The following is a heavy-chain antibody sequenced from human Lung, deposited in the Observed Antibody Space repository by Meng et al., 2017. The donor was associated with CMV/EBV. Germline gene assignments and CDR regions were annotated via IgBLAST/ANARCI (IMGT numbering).Heavy chain of an antibody. V-gene: IGHV4-34*01. Sequence: SETLSLTCAVYGGSFSGYYWSWIRQPPGKGLEWIGEINHSGSTNYNPSLKSRVTISVDTSKNQFSLKLSSVTAADTAVYYCARGTFPLIVVVPAAKGAFDYWXQGPXVTVSS. D-gene: IGHD2-2*01. J-gene: IGHJ4*02. CDR1: GGSFSGYY. CDR3: ARGTFPLIVVVPAAKGAFDY. CDR2: INHSGST.